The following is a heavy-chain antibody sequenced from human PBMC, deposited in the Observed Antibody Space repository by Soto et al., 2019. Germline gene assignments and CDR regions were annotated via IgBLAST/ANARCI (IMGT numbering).Heavy chain of an antibody. CDR2: IYNDGTYS. CDR1: GCIFKRYW. Sequence: GGSLRLSCAASGCIFKRYWMHWVRQSPGKGLVWISRIYNDGTYSDYADSVRGRFTISRDNVNDTLYLQMNNLRAEDSGLYYCTRGPRPISTGTGAYWGQGTQVTVSS. D-gene: IGHD3-10*01. J-gene: IGHJ4*02. V-gene: IGHV3-74*01. CDR3: TRGPRPISTGTGAY.